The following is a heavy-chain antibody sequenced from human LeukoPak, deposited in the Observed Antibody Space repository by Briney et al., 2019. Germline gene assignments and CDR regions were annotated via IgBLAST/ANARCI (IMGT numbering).Heavy chain of an antibody. D-gene: IGHD3-10*01. Sequence: SETLSLTCAVSGGSISSGGYSWSWIRQPPGKGLEWIGYIYHSGSTYYNPSLKSRVTISVDRSKNQFSLKLSSVTAADTAVYYCARAPSGSYGYYGLDVWGQGTTVTVSS. J-gene: IGHJ6*02. CDR2: IYHSGST. V-gene: IGHV4-30-2*01. CDR3: ARAPSGSYGYYGLDV. CDR1: GGSISSGGYS.